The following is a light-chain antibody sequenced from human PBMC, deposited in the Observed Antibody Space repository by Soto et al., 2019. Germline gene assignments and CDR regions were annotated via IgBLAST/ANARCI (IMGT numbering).Light chain of an antibody. Sequence: NFMLTQPHSVSESPGKTVTISCSRSSGNIASSYVQWYQQRPGSPPTTVIYENSQRPSGVPDRFSASIDSSSKSASLTISGRKTEDEADYYCQSYDNTNVVFGGGTKLTVL. CDR3: QSYDNTNVV. CDR2: ENS. J-gene: IGLJ2*01. V-gene: IGLV6-57*04. CDR1: SGNIASSY.